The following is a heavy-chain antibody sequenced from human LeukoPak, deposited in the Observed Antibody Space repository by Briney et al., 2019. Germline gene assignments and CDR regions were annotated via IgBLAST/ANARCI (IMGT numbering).Heavy chain of an antibody. CDR1: GYSISSGNY. D-gene: IGHD2-2*01. J-gene: IGHJ4*02. Sequence: SETLSLTCAVSGYSISSGNYWDWIRQPPGKGLEWIGSIYHSGSTYYSPSLKSRVTISVDTSKNQFSLKLSSVTAADTAVYYCARKYCSSTSCYFDHWGQGTLVTVSS. CDR2: IYHSGST. CDR3: ARKYCSSTSCYFDH. V-gene: IGHV4-38-2*01.